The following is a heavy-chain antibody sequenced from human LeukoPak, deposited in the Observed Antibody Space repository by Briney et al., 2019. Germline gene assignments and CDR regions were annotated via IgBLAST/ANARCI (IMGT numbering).Heavy chain of an antibody. Sequence: GGSLRLSCAASGFFVSNAWMTWVRQAPGKGLEWVGRIRSKTDGGATDYAAPVKGRFTISRDDSNNTLYLQMNSLKTEDTAVYYCTTGIRGDWGQGTLVTVSS. J-gene: IGHJ4*02. CDR1: GFFVSNAW. CDR3: TTGIRGD. D-gene: IGHD2/OR15-2a*01. CDR2: IRSKTDGGAT. V-gene: IGHV3-15*01.